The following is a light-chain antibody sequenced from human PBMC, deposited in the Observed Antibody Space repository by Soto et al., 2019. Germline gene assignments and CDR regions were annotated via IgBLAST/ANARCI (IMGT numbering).Light chain of an antibody. CDR2: AAS. CDR3: QQLNSYPIT. J-gene: IGKJ5*01. V-gene: IGKV1-9*01. Sequence: IQLTQSPSSLSASVGDRVTITCRASQGISSYLAWYQQKPGKAPKLLIYAASTLQSGVPSRFSGSGSGTHFTLTISSLQPEDSATYYCQQLNSYPITFGQVTRLEAK. CDR1: QGISSY.